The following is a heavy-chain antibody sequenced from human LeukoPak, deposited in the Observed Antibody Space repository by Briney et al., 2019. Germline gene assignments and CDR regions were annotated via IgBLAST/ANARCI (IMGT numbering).Heavy chain of an antibody. Sequence: PSETLSLTCTVSGGSISSYYWSWIRQPPGKGLEWIGYIYYSGSTNYNPSLKSRVTISVDTSKNQFSLKLSSVTAADTAVYYCARAGRHYYDSSGYYHTFDYWGQGTLVTVSS. J-gene: IGHJ4*02. D-gene: IGHD3-22*01. CDR2: IYYSGST. CDR3: ARAGRHYYDSSGYYHTFDY. V-gene: IGHV4-59*12. CDR1: GGSISSYY.